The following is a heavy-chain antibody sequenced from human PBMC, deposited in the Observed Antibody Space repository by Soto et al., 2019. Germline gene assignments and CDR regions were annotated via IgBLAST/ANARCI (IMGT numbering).Heavy chain of an antibody. Sequence: SETLSLTCTVSGGSISSGGYYWSWIRQHPGKGLEWIGYIYYSGSTYYNPSLKSRVTISVDTSKNQFSLKLSSVTAADTAVYYCARDRDSGSYYWYFDLWGRGTLVTVSS. CDR2: IYYSGST. CDR1: GGSISSGGYY. CDR3: ARDRDSGSYYWYFDL. D-gene: IGHD1-26*01. J-gene: IGHJ2*01. V-gene: IGHV4-31*03.